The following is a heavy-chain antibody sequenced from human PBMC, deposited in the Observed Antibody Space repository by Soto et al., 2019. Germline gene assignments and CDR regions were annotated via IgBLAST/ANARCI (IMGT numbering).Heavy chain of an antibody. CDR2: ISSSSSYI. V-gene: IGHV3-21*01. J-gene: IGHJ4*02. D-gene: IGHD4-17*01. Sequence: GGSLRLSCAASGFTFSSYSMNWVRQAPGKGLEWVSSISSSSSYIYYADSVKGRFTISRDNAKNSLYLQMNSLRAEDTAVYYCARDSFYGDYVSPFDYWGQGTLVTVSS. CDR1: GFTFSSYS. CDR3: ARDSFYGDYVSPFDY.